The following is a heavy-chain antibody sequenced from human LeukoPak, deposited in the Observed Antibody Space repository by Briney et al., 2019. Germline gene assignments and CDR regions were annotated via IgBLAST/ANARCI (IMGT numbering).Heavy chain of an antibody. Sequence: PGRSLRLSCAASGFTFSSYAMHWVRQAPGKGREWVAVISYDGSNKYYADSVKGRFTISRDNSKNTLYLQMNSLRAEDTAVYYCASGAAAGTFDPWGQGTLVTVSS. J-gene: IGHJ5*02. CDR3: ASGAAAGTFDP. CDR1: GFTFSSYA. V-gene: IGHV3-30*04. D-gene: IGHD6-13*01. CDR2: ISYDGSNK.